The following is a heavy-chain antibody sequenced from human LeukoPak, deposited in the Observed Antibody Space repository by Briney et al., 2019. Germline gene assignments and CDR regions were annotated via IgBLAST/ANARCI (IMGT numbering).Heavy chain of an antibody. CDR1: GYSFNDYF. J-gene: IGHJ3*02. CDR3: ARTNTITSISYGFEI. D-gene: IGHD1-14*01. CDR2: INPNSGAT. Sequence: ASVKVSCKASGYSFNDYFIHWVRQAPGQGLEWMGWINPNSGATDSAQRFQGRVSLTRDTSISTAYMDLSSLEYDDTAVYYCARTNTITSISYGFEIWGQGTRVTVSS. V-gene: IGHV1-2*02.